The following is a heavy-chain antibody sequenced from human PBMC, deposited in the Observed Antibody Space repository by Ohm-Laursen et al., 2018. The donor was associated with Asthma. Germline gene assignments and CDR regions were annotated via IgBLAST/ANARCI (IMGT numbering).Heavy chain of an antibody. D-gene: IGHD1-26*01. V-gene: IGHV3-21*01. CDR2: ISTASTFI. J-gene: IGHJ1*01. CDR1: GYTFSRYS. Sequence: SLRLSCSASGYTFSRYSIHWVRQVPGKGLEWVASISTASTFIYNADSMRGRFTTSRDNAKNSVYLQMNSLRAEDTALYYCARIGPEWELPGREYSLHHWGQGTQVTVSS. CDR3: ARIGPEWELPGREYSLHH.